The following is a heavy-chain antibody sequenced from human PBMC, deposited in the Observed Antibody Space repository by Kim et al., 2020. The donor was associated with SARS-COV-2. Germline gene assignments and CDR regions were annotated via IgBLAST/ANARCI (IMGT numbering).Heavy chain of an antibody. V-gene: IGHV4-39*01. D-gene: IGHD3-10*01. CDR2: IYYSGST. CDR1: GGSISSSSYY. Sequence: SETLSLTCTVSGGSISSSSYYWGWIRQPQGKGLEWIGSIYYSGSTYYNPSLKSRVTISVDTSKNQFSLKLSSVTAADTAVYYCARGNYYGSGSYVDYWGQGTLVTVSS. CDR3: ARGNYYGSGSYVDY. J-gene: IGHJ4*02.